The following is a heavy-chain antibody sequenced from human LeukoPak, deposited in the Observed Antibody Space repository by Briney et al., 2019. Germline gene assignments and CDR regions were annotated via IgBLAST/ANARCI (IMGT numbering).Heavy chain of an antibody. CDR1: GFIFSSYS. CDR3: ARDGVTYDFWSGLH. V-gene: IGHV3-48*04. Sequence: GGSLRLSCAASGFIFSSYSMNWVRQAPGRGLEWISYISASSTTIYYGDSVKGRFTISRDNAKNSLYLQTNSLRAEDTAVYYCARDGVTYDFWSGLHWGQGTLVTVSS. D-gene: IGHD3-3*01. J-gene: IGHJ4*02. CDR2: ISASSTTI.